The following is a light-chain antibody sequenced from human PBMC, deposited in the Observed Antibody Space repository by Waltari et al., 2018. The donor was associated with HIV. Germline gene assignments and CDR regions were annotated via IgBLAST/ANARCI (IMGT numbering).Light chain of an antibody. J-gene: IGLJ3*02. CDR3: SSDPNTNTGV. Sequence: QSALPQPTAVSGLRGQCTTISSTGTCSDVGGYKHVSLYQQHPGKAPKFMFYDVSNRPSGLSIRFSASKSGNTASLTDSGLQAEDEAIDFCSSDPNTNTGVFGGGTQLAVL. V-gene: IGLV2-14*03. CDR1: CSDVGGYKH. CDR2: DVS.